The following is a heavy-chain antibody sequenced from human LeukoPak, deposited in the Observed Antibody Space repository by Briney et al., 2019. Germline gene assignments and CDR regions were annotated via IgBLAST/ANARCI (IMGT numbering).Heavy chain of an antibody. D-gene: IGHD7-27*01. CDR3: AKDGNWASVS. V-gene: IGHV3-30*02. Sequence: GGSLRLSCVGSGFTFSVHWVRQVPGKGLQWLTFIRHDGTDQHYADSVRGRFTISRDNSKNTVYLQMNSLRPEDTALYYCAKDGNWASVSWGQGTLVTVSS. CDR2: IRHDGTDQ. CDR1: GFTFS. J-gene: IGHJ5*02.